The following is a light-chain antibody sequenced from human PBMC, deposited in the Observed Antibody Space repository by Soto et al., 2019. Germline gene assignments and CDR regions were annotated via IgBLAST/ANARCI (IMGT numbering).Light chain of an antibody. J-gene: IGKJ1*01. V-gene: IGKV1-6*01. CDR1: QGIRSD. Sequence: AIQMTQSPSSLSASVGDRVTITCRASQGIRSDLGWYQQKPGEAPNLLIYAASSLHSGVPSRSSGSGSGTDFTLTISSLQPEDFATYYCLQDYTYPWTFGQGTKVEIE. CDR2: AAS. CDR3: LQDYTYPWT.